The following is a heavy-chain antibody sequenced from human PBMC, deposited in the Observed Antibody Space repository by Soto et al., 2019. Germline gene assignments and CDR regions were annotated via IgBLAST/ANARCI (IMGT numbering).Heavy chain of an antibody. CDR1: GFTLTNYG. CDR3: AKDGAPRYCTRSSCHPAGAY. J-gene: IGHJ4*02. D-gene: IGHD2-15*01. Sequence: QVQLVESGGGVVQPGRSLRLSCSGSGFTLTNYGLHWVRQAPGKGLEWVAAISYDGSNEYYADSVKGRFTISRDYSKKMLYLQMDSLRPEDTAVYYCAKDGAPRYCTRSSCHPAGAYWGQGTLVTVSS. V-gene: IGHV3-30*18. CDR2: ISYDGSNE.